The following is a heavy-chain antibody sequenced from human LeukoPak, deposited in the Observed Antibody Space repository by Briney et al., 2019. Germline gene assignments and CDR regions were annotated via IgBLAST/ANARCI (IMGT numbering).Heavy chain of an antibody. CDR3: ARDHTTSSNWFDP. CDR2: IYYSGST. CDR1: GGSISSGDYY. V-gene: IGHV4-31*03. D-gene: IGHD2-2*01. Sequence: SETLSLTCTVSGGSISSGDYYWSWIRQHPGKGLEWIGYIYYSGSTYYNPSLKSRVTISVDTSKNRFSLKLSSVTAADTAVYYCARDHTTSSNWFDPWGQGTLVTVSS. J-gene: IGHJ5*02.